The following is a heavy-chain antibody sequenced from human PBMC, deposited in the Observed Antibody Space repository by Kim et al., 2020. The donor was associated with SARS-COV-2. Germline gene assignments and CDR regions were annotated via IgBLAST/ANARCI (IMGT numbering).Heavy chain of an antibody. V-gene: IGHV4-39*01. Sequence: SETLSLTCTVSGGSISSSSYYWGWIRQPPGKGLEWIGSIYYSGSTYYNPSLKSRVTISVDTSKNQFSLKLSSVTAADTAVYYCARGGITRTPGYYWGQGTLVTVSS. D-gene: IGHD1-7*01. CDR3: ARGGITRTPGYY. J-gene: IGHJ4*02. CDR1: GGSISSSSYY. CDR2: IYYSGST.